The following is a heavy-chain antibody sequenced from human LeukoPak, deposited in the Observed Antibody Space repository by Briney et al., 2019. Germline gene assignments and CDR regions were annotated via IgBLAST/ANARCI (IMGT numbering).Heavy chain of an antibody. CDR1: GYTFTSYG. CDR2: ISAYNGNT. CDR3: ARDNFSEGRTALGYCSSTSCMARPDDAFDI. J-gene: IGHJ3*02. V-gene: IGHV1-18*01. Sequence: ASVKVSCKASGYTFTSYGISWVRQAPGQGLEWMGWISAYNGNTNYAQKLQGRVTMTTDTSTSTAYMELRSLRSDDTAVYYCARDNFSEGRTALGYCSSTSCMARPDDAFDIWGQGTMVTVSS. D-gene: IGHD2-2*01.